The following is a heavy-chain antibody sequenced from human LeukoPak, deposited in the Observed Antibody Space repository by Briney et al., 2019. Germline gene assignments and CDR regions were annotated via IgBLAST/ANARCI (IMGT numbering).Heavy chain of an antibody. CDR1: GFTFISYA. D-gene: IGHD5-18*01. CDR2: ISSNGGST. J-gene: IGHJ4*02. CDR3: ARALSAMVPDY. Sequence: GGSLRLSCAAPGFTFISYAMHWVRQAPGKGLEYVSAISSNGGSTYYANSVKGRFTISRDNSKNTLYLQMNSLRAEDTAVYYCARALSAMVPDYWGQGTLLTVSS. V-gene: IGHV3-64*01.